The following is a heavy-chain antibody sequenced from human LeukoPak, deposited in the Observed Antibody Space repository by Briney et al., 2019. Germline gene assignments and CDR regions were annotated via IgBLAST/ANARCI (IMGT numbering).Heavy chain of an antibody. CDR3: ARSRLLSSSSAFDY. Sequence: ASVKVSCKASGGTFSSYAISWVRQAPGQGLEWMGRIIPILGIANYAQKFQGRVTITADKSTSTAYMELSSLRSEDTAVYYCARSRLLSSSSAFDYWGQGTLVTVSS. CDR1: GGTFSSYA. J-gene: IGHJ4*02. V-gene: IGHV1-69*04. CDR2: IIPILGIA. D-gene: IGHD6-6*01.